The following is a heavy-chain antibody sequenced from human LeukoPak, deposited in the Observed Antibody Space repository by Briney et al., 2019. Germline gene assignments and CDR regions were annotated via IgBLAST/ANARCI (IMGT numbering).Heavy chain of an antibody. CDR3: ARRETSSSSYRFDY. J-gene: IGHJ4*02. CDR1: GGSISSYY. V-gene: IGHV4-59*12. Sequence: PSETLSLTCTVSGGSISSYYWSWIRQPPGKGLEWVGYIYYSGSTNYNPSLKSRVTISVDTSKNQFSLKLSSVTAADTAVYYCARRETSSSSYRFDYWGQGTLVTVSS. D-gene: IGHD6-6*01. CDR2: IYYSGST.